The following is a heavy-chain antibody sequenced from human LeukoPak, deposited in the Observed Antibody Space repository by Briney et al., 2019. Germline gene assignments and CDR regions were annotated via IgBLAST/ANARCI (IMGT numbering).Heavy chain of an antibody. Sequence: GGSLRLSCAASGFTFSTYWMHWVRQAPGKGLVWVSRIDNGGSTTLYADSVRGRFIISRDNAKNTLYLQMNSLRPEDTAIYYCARVRSDYSSSSPPDYWGQGTPVTVSS. CDR3: ARVRSDYSSSSPPDY. CDR2: IDNGGSTT. CDR1: GFTFSTYW. V-gene: IGHV3-74*01. D-gene: IGHD6-6*01. J-gene: IGHJ4*02.